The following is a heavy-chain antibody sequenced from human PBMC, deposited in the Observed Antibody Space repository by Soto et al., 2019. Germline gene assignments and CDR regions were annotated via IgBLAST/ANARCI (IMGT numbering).Heavy chain of an antibody. V-gene: IGHV3-64D*06. J-gene: IGHJ6*02. CDR3: VKGRYCSGGSCYSEKIPLMDV. CDR1: GFTFSSYA. Sequence: PGGSLRLSCSASGFTFSSYAMHWVRQAPGKGLEYVSAISSNGGSTYYADSVKGRFTISRDNSKNTLYLQMSSLRAEDTAVYYCVKGRYCSGGSCYSEKIPLMDVWGQGTTVTVSS. CDR2: ISSNGGST. D-gene: IGHD2-15*01.